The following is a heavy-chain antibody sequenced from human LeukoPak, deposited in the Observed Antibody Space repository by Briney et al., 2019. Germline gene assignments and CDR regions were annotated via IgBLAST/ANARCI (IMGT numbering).Heavy chain of an antibody. D-gene: IGHD3-10*01. CDR3: ARGYYGSGIPYYFDY. CDR1: GGSISSYC. V-gene: IGHV4-59*08. Sequence: SETLSLTCTVSGGSISSYCWSWIRQPPGKGLEWIGYIYYSGSTNYNPSLKSRVTISVDTSKNQFSLKLSSVTAADTAVYYCARGYYGSGIPYYFDYWGQGTLVTVSS. CDR2: IYYSGST. J-gene: IGHJ4*02.